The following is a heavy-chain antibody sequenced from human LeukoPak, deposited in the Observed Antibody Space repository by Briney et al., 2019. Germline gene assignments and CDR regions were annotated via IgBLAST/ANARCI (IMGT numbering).Heavy chain of an antibody. CDR2: ISYDGSNK. CDR3: AKDPFSGYSSLPVDY. Sequence: GGSLRLSCAASGFTFSSYSMNWVRQAPGKGLEWVAVISYDGSNKYYADSVKGRFTISRDNSKNTLYLQMNSLRAEDTAVYYCAKDPFSGYSSLPVDYWGQGTLVTVSS. D-gene: IGHD6-13*01. J-gene: IGHJ4*02. CDR1: GFTFSSYS. V-gene: IGHV3-30*18.